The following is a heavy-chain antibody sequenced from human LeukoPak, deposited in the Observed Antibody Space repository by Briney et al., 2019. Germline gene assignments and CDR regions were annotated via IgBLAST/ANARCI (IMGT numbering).Heavy chain of an antibody. Sequence: GASVKVSCKASGYTFTGYYIHWVRQAPGQGLEWMGWINPNSGGTNYAQKFQGRVTMTRDTSISTVYMELSKLRSDDTAVYHCARDLGGYAGRPFDYWGQGTLVTVSS. J-gene: IGHJ4*02. CDR2: INPNSGGT. CDR3: ARDLGGYAGRPFDY. D-gene: IGHD5-12*01. V-gene: IGHV1-2*02. CDR1: GYTFTGYY.